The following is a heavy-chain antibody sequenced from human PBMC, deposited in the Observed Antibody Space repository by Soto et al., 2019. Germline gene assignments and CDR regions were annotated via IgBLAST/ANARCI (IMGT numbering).Heavy chain of an antibody. CDR3: ARDGGIALTTFDL. Sequence: SQNLSLTCAISGDSVSDNTAAWNWIRQSPSRGLEWLGRTYYRSRWYNDYAISVRSRIIINPDTSKNQFSLQLNSVTPEDTAVYYCARDGGIALTTFDLWGQGSLVTVSS. CDR2: TYYRSRWYN. V-gene: IGHV6-1*01. CDR1: GDSVSDNTAA. D-gene: IGHD4-17*01. J-gene: IGHJ4*02.